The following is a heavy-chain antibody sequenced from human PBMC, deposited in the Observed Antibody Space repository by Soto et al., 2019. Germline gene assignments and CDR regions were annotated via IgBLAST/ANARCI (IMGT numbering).Heavy chain of an antibody. CDR2: ISEGGGTI. Sequence: GGSLRLSCVAPGSTFSSYEMNWVRQAPGKGLEWVSYISEGGGTIHYAGSVKGRFTISRNNAKNSLYLQMNSLRAEDTATYYCARNKGDYEVYWGQGTLVTVSS. D-gene: IGHD4-17*01. V-gene: IGHV3-48*03. CDR1: GSTFSSYE. CDR3: ARNKGDYEVY. J-gene: IGHJ4*02.